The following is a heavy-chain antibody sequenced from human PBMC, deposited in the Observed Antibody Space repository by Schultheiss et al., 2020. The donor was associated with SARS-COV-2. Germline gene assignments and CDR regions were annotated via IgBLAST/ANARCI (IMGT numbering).Heavy chain of an antibody. J-gene: IGHJ5*02. D-gene: IGHD6-6*01. Sequence: SETLSLTCAVYGGSFSGYYWSWIRQPPGKGLEWIGEINHSGSTNYNPSLKSRVTISVDTSKNQFSLKLSSVTAADTAVYYCARDPEYSSSRGNWFDPWGQGTLVTVSS. CDR2: INHSGST. CDR1: GGSFSGYY. V-gene: IGHV4-34*01. CDR3: ARDPEYSSSRGNWFDP.